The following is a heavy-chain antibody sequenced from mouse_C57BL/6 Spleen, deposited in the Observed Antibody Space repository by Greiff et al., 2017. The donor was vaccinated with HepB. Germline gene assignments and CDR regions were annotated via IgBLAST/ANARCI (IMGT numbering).Heavy chain of an antibody. D-gene: IGHD2-4*01. Sequence: EVQLQQSGPELVKPWASVKISCKASGYTFTDYYMNWVKQSHGKSLEWIGDINPNNGGTSYNQKFKGKATLTVDKSSSTAYMELRSLTSEDSAVYYCARDYYDYDKGDYWGQGTTLTVSS. J-gene: IGHJ2*01. V-gene: IGHV1-26*01. CDR1: GYTFTDYY. CDR2: INPNNGGT. CDR3: ARDYYDYDKGDY.